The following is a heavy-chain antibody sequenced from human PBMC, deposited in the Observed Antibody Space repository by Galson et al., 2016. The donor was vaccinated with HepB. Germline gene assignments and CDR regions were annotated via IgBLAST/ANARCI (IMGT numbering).Heavy chain of an antibody. D-gene: IGHD6-19*01. CDR1: GFPFSRYW. J-gene: IGHJ4*02. V-gene: IGHV3-7*03. Sequence: LRLSCAASGFPFSRYWMSWVRQAPGKGLEWVATIKQDGSEKYYVDSVKGRFTIFRDNSRNTVSLQMSNLRVGDTAVYYCAKFQMAVTGNVGYFDYWGQGALVTVSS. CDR3: AKFQMAVTGNVGYFDY. CDR2: IKQDGSEK.